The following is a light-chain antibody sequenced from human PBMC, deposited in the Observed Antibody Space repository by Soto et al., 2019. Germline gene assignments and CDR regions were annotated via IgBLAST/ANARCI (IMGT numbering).Light chain of an antibody. CDR2: DAS. Sequence: EIVMTQSPGTLPVSPGERATLSCRASQSVSSNLAWYQQKPGQAPRLLISDASTRATGIPARFSGSGSGTEFTLTVSSLQSEDFAVYYCQQYIKWPITFGQGTRLEIK. CDR3: QQYIKWPIT. J-gene: IGKJ5*01. V-gene: IGKV3-15*01. CDR1: QSVSSN.